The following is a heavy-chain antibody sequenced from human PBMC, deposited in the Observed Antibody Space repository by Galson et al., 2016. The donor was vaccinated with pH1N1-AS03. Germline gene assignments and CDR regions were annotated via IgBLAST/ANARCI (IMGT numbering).Heavy chain of an antibody. CDR2: ISYDESKK. CDR3: ARSQSFYVDYFDS. V-gene: IGHV3-30*03. D-gene: IGHD3-10*02. J-gene: IGHJ4*02. Sequence: SLRLSCAASGFTFRSYGMHWVRQTPGKGLQWVAVISYDESKKLYADSVRGRSTISRDNSKNTLYLQMNSLRPEDTAVYFCARSQSFYVDYFDSWGQGTLVTVSS. CDR1: GFTFRSYG.